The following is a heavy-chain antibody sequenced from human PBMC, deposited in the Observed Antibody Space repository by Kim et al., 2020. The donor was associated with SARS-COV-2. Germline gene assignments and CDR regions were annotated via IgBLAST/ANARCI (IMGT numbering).Heavy chain of an antibody. CDR1: GYTFTSYA. J-gene: IGHJ4*02. D-gene: IGHD6-6*01. CDR2: INAGNGNT. CDR3: ARDAAPSARWGNYFDY. Sequence: ASVKVSCKASGYTFTSYAMHWVRQAPGQRLEWMGWINAGNGNTKYSQKFQGRVTITRDTSASTAYMELSSLRSEDTAVYYCARDAAPSARWGNYFDYWGQGTLVTVSS. V-gene: IGHV1-3*01.